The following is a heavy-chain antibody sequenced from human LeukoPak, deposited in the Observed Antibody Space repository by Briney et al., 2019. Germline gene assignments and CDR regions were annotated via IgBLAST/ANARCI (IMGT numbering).Heavy chain of an antibody. CDR3: ARSLPYGTTWYGRSDF. V-gene: IGHV3-7*03. CDR2: IRQDGDTK. J-gene: IGHJ4*02. CDR1: GFSFSSYW. Sequence: GGSLRLSCAASGFSFSSYWMTWVRQAPGKGLEWVANIRQDGDTKYYVDSVKGRFTISRDNAMNSLYLQMDSLRAEDTAIYYCARSLPYGTTWYGRSDFWGQGTLVTVSS. D-gene: IGHD6-13*01.